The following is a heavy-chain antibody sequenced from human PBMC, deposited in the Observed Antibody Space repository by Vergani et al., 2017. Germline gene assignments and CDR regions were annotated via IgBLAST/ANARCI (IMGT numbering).Heavy chain of an antibody. D-gene: IGHD3-3*01. V-gene: IGHV3-21*01. CDR2: ISISSSYI. J-gene: IGHJ3*02. CDR1: GFTFSSYS. CDR3: PSSLTIFGVSTDAVDI. Sequence: EVQLVESGGGLVKPGGSLRLSCAASGFTFSSYSMNWVRQAPGKGLEWVSSISISSSYIYYADSVKGRFTISRDNAKNSLYLQINCLRAEDTTVYYCPSSLTIFGVSTDAVDIWGRGTMIIVSS.